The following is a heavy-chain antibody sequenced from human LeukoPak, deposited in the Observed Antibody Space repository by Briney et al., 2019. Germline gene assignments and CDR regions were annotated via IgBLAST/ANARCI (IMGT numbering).Heavy chain of an antibody. CDR3: ARGGWMRRFDY. Sequence: SETLSLTCAVYGGSFSAYYWSWIRQPPGKGLEWIGEINHSGSTNYNPALKSRVTISVDTSKNQFSLKLSSVTAADTAVYYCARGGWMRRFDYWGQGTLVTVSS. V-gene: IGHV4-34*01. CDR1: GGSFSAYY. D-gene: IGHD2-2*03. CDR2: INHSGST. J-gene: IGHJ4*02.